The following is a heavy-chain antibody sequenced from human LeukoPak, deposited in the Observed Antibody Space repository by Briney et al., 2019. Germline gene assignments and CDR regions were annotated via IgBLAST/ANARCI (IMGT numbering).Heavy chain of an antibody. CDR2: IRFDGTIK. CDR1: GFTFSSYT. CDR3: ASWGGGEFDY. V-gene: IGHV3-30*02. J-gene: IGHJ4*02. D-gene: IGHD2-21*01. Sequence: GGSLRLSCAASGFTFSSYTMNWVRQAPGKGLEWVAFIRFDGTIKDYADSVKGRFTISRDNSKNTLYLQMNSLRAEDTAVYYCASWGGGEFDYWGQGTLVTVSS.